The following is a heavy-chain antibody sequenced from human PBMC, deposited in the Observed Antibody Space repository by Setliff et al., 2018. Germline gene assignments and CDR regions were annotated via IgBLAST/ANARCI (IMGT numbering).Heavy chain of an antibody. V-gene: IGHV1-46*01. CDR3: ARAPWGDDYDSLYTWFDP. J-gene: IGHJ5*02. CDR2: VNPSGGKT. Sequence: GASVKVSCKAAGYTFVSYGLSWVRQAPGQGLEWMGIVNPSGGKTTLSQKFQGRVSMTADASTATVYMELHSLTSEDTAIYYCARAPWGDDYDSLYTWFDPWGQGSLVTVSS. CDR1: GYTFVSYG. D-gene: IGHD3-22*01.